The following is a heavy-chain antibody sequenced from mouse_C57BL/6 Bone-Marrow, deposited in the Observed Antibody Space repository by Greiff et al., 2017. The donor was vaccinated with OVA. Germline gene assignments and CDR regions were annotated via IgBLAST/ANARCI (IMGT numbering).Heavy chain of an antibody. CDR1: GFTFSDYG. J-gene: IGHJ2*01. Sequence: EVQRVESGGGLVKPGGSLKLSCAASGFTFSDYGMHWVRQAPEKGLEWVAYISSGSSTIYYADTVKGRFTISRDNAKNTLFLQMTSLRSEDTAMYYCARPLFITTLGYWGQGTTLTVSS. V-gene: IGHV5-17*01. CDR3: ARPLFITTLGY. CDR2: ISSGSSTI. D-gene: IGHD1-1*01.